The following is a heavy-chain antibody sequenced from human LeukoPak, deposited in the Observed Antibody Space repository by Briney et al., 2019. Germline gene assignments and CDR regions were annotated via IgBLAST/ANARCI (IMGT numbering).Heavy chain of an antibody. CDR3: ADDFWSGYSLPLFDY. CDR1: GFTFSNYA. J-gene: IGHJ4*02. CDR2: ISDSGVTA. V-gene: IGHV3-23*01. D-gene: IGHD3-3*01. Sequence: GGSLRLSCATSGFTFSNYAMSWVRQAPGQGLDWVSAISDSGVTAYYADSVKGRFTISRDNSKNTLYLQMNSLRAEDTAVYYCADDFWSGYSLPLFDYWGQGTLVTVSS.